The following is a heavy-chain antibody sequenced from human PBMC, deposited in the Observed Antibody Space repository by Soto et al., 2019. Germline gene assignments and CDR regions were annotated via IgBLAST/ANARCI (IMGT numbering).Heavy chain of an antibody. CDR3: ARVSCSSTSCYGYYYYGMDV. CDR1: GGSISSYY. D-gene: IGHD2-2*01. V-gene: IGHV4-4*07. Sequence: QVQLQESGPGLVKPSETLSLTCTVSGGSISSYYWSWIRQPAGKGLEWIGRIYTSGSTNYNPSLKSRVTMSVDTYTNQFSLKLSSVTAADTAVYYCARVSCSSTSCYGYYYYGMDVWGQGTTVTVSS. CDR2: IYTSGST. J-gene: IGHJ6*02.